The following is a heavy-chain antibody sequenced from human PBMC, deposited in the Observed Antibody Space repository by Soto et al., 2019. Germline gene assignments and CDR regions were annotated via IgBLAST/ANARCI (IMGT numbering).Heavy chain of an antibody. CDR3: ARSVSIVPAATVWFDP. D-gene: IGHD2-2*01. V-gene: IGHV3-53*01. Sequence: PGGSLRLSCAASGFTVSSNYMSWVRQAPGKGLEWVSVIYSGGSTYYADSVKGRFTISRDNSKNTLYLQMNSLRAEDTAVYYCARSVSIVPAATVWFDPWGQGTLVTVSS. CDR1: GFTVSSNY. J-gene: IGHJ5*02. CDR2: IYSGGST.